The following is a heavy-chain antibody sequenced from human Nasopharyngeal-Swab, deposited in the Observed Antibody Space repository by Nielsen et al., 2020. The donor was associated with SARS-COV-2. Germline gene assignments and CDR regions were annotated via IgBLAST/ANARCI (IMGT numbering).Heavy chain of an antibody. CDR2: ISSSSSYI. V-gene: IGHV3-21*01. CDR1: GFTFSSYS. D-gene: IGHD6-13*01. CDR3: ARDDLPSIAAAGVDAFDI. J-gene: IGHJ3*02. Sequence: GESLKISCAASGFTFSSYSMNWVRQAPGKGLEWVSSISSSSSYIYYADSVKGRFTISRDNAKNSLYLQMNSLRAEDTAVYYCARDDLPSIAAAGVDAFDIWDQGTMVTVSS.